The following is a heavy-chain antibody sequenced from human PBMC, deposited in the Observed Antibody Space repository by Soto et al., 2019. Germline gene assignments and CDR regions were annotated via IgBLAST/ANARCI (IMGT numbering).Heavy chain of an antibody. CDR1: GDSFTTYG. CDR2: ISAYNGNT. J-gene: IGHJ6*02. V-gene: IGHV1-18*01. CDR3: AREGPAPYYYYGMDV. Sequence: QVQLVQSGGEVKKPGASVKVSCKTSGDSFTTYGISWVRQAPGQGLEWMGWISAYNGNTNYAQKLQGRVTMTTDTSTSTAYMELRSLRSDDTAVYYCAREGPAPYYYYGMDVWGQGSTVTVSS.